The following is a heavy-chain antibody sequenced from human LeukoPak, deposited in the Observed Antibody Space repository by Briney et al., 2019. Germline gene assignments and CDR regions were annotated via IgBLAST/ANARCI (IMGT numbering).Heavy chain of an antibody. D-gene: IGHD6-19*01. CDR1: GGSISSSRYY. CDR3: AGQWLEYFDS. CDR2: IYYRGRT. Sequence: SETLSLTCTVSGGSISSSRYYWGWIRQPPGKGLEWIGCIYYRGRTYYTPSLKSRVTIPVEASKNQVSLQLGSVTAADTAVYYWAGQWLEYFDSWGQGTLVTVSS. V-gene: IGHV4-39*01. J-gene: IGHJ4*02.